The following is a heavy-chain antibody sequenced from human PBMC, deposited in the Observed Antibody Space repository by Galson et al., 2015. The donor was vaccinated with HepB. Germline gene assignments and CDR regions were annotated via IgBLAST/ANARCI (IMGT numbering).Heavy chain of an antibody. CDR3: ARDELLWFGATAPHRNWFDP. CDR2: INPHSGDT. D-gene: IGHD3-10*01. Sequence: SVKVSCKASGYTFSGYYMHWVRQAPGQGLEWMGCINPHSGDTNYAQKFQGRVTMTTDTSTSTAYMELRSLRSDDTAVYYCARDELLWFGATAPHRNWFDPWGQGTLVTVSS. CDR1: GYTFSGYY. J-gene: IGHJ5*02. V-gene: IGHV1-2*02.